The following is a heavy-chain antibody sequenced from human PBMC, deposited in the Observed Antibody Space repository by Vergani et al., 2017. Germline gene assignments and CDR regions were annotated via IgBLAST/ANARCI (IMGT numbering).Heavy chain of an antibody. D-gene: IGHD1-20*01. V-gene: IGHV4-34*01. CDR2: INHSGST. CDR1: GGSFSGYY. J-gene: IGHJ5*01. CDR3: AREYNWNGDWFDS. Sequence: QVQLQQWGAGLLKPSETLSLTCAVYGGSFSGYYWSWIRQPPGKGLEWIGEINHSGSTNYNPSLKSRVTISVDTSKNQFSLKLSSVTAADTAVYYCAREYNWNGDWFDSWGQGTLVTVSS.